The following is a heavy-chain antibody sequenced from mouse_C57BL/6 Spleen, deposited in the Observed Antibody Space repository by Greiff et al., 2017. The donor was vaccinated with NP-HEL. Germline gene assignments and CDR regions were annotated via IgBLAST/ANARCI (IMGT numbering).Heavy chain of an antibody. J-gene: IGHJ4*01. CDR1: GFTFTDYY. Sequence: EVMLVESGGGLVQPGGSLSLSCAASGFTFTDYYMSWVRQPPGKALEWLGFIRNKANGYTTEYSASVKGRFTISRDNSQSILYLQMNALRAEDSATYYCARYGDYDHYYAMDYWGQGTSVTVSS. V-gene: IGHV7-3*01. CDR3: ARYGDYDHYYAMDY. CDR2: IRNKANGYTT. D-gene: IGHD2-4*01.